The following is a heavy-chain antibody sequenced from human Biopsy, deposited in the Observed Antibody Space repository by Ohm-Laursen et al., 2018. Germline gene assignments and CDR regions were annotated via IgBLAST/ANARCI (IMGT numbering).Heavy chain of an antibody. J-gene: IGHJ4*02. CDR3: GNEVYGRDY. V-gene: IGHV4-34*08. Sequence: LSCAASGFTFSDHYMSWIRQPPGKGLEWIGQINQSGETKYNPSLQSRVTISAEVSKSQFSLKLRSLTAADTAIYYCGNEVYGRDYWGQGARVTVSS. D-gene: IGHD4-17*01. CDR1: GFTFSDHY. CDR2: INQSGET.